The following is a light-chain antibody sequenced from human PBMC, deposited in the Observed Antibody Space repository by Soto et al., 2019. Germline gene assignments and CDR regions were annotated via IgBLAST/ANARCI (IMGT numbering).Light chain of an antibody. V-gene: IGKV1-9*01. CDR2: DAS. Sequence: DIQLAQSPSFLSASVGDRVTITCRASQGISSYLAWYQQKPGKAPKLLIYDASTLQSGVPSRFSGGGSGTEFTLTISSLQPEDLATYYCQQLNGYVALTFGGGTKVDIK. CDR3: QQLNGYVALT. J-gene: IGKJ4*01. CDR1: QGISSY.